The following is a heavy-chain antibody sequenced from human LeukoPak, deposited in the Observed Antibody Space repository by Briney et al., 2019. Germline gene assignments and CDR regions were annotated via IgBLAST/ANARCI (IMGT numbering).Heavy chain of an antibody. CDR3: ARDVGYFDWLYHDAFDI. CDR1: EFTFPMYW. CDR2: IKQDGSEK. Sequence: GGSLRLSCAASEFTFPMYWMSWVRQAPGKGLEWVANIKQDGSEKYYVDSVKGRFTISRDNAKNSLYLQMNSLRAEDTAVYYCARDVGYFDWLYHDAFDIWGQGTMVTVSS. J-gene: IGHJ3*02. V-gene: IGHV3-7*01. D-gene: IGHD3-9*01.